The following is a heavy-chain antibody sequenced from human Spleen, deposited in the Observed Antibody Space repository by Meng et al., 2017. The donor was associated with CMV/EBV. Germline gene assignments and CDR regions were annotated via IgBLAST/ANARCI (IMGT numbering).Heavy chain of an antibody. Sequence: GESLKISCAVSGFSFSSYSMNWVRQAPGKGLEWVSSISSSSSYIYYADSVKGRFTISRDNAKNSLYLQMNSLRAEDTAVYYCARDLSGSHWGQGTLVTVS. V-gene: IGHV3-21*01. CDR1: GFSFSSYS. CDR2: ISSSSSYI. J-gene: IGHJ4*02. D-gene: IGHD3-10*01. CDR3: ARDLSGSH.